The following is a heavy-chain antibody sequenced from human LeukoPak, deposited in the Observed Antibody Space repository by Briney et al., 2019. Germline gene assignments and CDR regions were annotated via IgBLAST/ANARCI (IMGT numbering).Heavy chain of an antibody. CDR1: GGSFSAFH. V-gene: IGHV4-34*01. CDR2: MKQSGTP. CDR3: ASSPFPYGFRTYFDT. D-gene: IGHD3-10*01. J-gene: IGHJ4*02. Sequence: SETLSLTCAVYGGSFSAFHWNWIRQSPAKGLEWLGEMKQSGTPRYNPSLQSRVTISVDKSKNQFSLNVRSVTAADTAVYYCASSPFPYGFRTYFDTGAQGTLVTVSP.